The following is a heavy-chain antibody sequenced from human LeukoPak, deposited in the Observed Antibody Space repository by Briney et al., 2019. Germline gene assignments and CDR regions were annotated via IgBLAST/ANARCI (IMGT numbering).Heavy chain of an antibody. V-gene: IGHV1-46*01. CDR2: INPSGGST. J-gene: IGHJ5*02. CDR3: ARDWARSYYYDSRIGNWFDP. D-gene: IGHD3-22*01. Sequence: ASVKVSCKASGYTFTSYYMHWVRQAPGQGLEWMGIINPSGGSTSYAQKFQGRVTMTRDTSTSTVYMELSSLRSEDTAVYCCARDWARSYYYDSRIGNWFDPWGQGTLVTVSS. CDR1: GYTFTSYY.